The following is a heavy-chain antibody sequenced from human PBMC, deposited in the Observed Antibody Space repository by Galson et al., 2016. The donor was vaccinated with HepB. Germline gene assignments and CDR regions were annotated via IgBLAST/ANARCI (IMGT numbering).Heavy chain of an antibody. Sequence: LRLSCAASGFTFRTSGMHWVRQAPGKGLEWVAFISPHEDTKDYADSVKGRFSISRDNSNNTLSLQMNTLGTEDTAVYDWVRRGDILGWGDPFDLWGPGTLVIVSS. CDR3: VRRGDILGWGDPFDL. CDR1: GFTFRTSG. D-gene: IGHD3-10*01. J-gene: IGHJ5*02. CDR2: ISPHEDTK. V-gene: IGHV3-30*04.